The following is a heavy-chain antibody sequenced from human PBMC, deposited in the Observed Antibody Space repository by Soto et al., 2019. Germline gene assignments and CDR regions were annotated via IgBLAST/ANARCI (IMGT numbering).Heavy chain of an antibody. CDR3: AIPDADDFHY. CDR1: VASSSSTDW. CDR2: IYHSVST. D-gene: IGHD2-8*01. J-gene: IGHJ4*02. V-gene: IGHV4-4*02. Sequence: PSESLSLTGAVSVASSSSTDWWSWVRQPPGKGLEWLGEIYHSVSTYYNPSLRSRVAISVDTSQNLFSLTLTSVTAADTAVYYCAIPDADDFHYWGQGALVTVSS.